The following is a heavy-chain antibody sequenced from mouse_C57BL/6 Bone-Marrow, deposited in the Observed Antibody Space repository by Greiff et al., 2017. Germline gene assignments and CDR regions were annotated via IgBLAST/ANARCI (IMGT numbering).Heavy chain of an antibody. CDR1: GYAFSSSW. J-gene: IGHJ2*01. CDR3: ARSGDGYYFYYFDY. Sequence: QVQLQQSGPELVKPGASVKISCKASGYAFSSSWMNWVKQRTGKGLEWIGRIYPGDGDTNYNGKFKGKATLTADKSSSTAYMQLSSLTSEDSAVYFCARSGDGYYFYYFDYWGQGTTLTVSS. D-gene: IGHD2-3*01. V-gene: IGHV1-82*01. CDR2: IYPGDGDT.